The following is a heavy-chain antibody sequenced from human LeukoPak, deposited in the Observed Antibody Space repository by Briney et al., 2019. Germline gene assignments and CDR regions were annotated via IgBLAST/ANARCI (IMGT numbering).Heavy chain of an antibody. Sequence: GGSLRLSCAASGITFYNNAMSWVRQAPGKGLEWVSAISGSRNKTYYADSVKGRFTISRDNSKNTVYLQMNSLRAEDTAVYYCAKDLYGVIAPNDAFDIWGQGTLVTVSS. J-gene: IGHJ3*02. CDR2: ISGSRNKT. CDR1: GITFYNNA. V-gene: IGHV3-23*01. CDR3: AKDLYGVIAPNDAFDI. D-gene: IGHD3-22*01.